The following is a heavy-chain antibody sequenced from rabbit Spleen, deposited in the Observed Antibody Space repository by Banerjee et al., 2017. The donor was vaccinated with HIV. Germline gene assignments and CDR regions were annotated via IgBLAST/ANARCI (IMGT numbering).Heavy chain of an antibody. CDR1: GFSFSSSDY. CDR3: ARADNYNFYVDL. V-gene: IGHV1S40*01. D-gene: IGHD2-1*01. Sequence: QSLEESGGDLVKPGASLTLTCTASGFSFSSSDYMCWVRQAPGKGLEWIACISTSTGSTYYASWAKGRFTISKTSSTTVTLQMTSLTAADTATYFCARADNYNFYVDLWGQGTLVTVS. CDR2: ISTSTGST. J-gene: IGHJ4*01.